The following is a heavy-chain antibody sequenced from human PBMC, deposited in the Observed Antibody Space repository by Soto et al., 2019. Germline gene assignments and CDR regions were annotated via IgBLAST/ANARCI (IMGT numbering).Heavy chain of an antibody. V-gene: IGHV3-48*02. Sequence: GGSLRFSCAASGFTFSNFGMNWVRQAPGKGLEWVSYITSSSDAIYYADSVKGRFTISRDNAKNSLYLQMSGLRDEDTAVYYCARGGYSVVVPGATDYWGQGTLVTVSS. J-gene: IGHJ4*02. D-gene: IGHD2-2*01. CDR1: GFTFSNFG. CDR3: ARGGYSVVVPGATDY. CDR2: ITSSSDAI.